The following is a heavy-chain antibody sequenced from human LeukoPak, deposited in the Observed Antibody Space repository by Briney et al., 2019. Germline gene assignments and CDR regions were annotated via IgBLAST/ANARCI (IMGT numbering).Heavy chain of an antibody. CDR3: ARFIGYQLLGWFDP. D-gene: IGHD2-2*01. J-gene: IGHJ5*02. CDR2: IYTSGST. V-gene: IGHV4-4*07. Sequence: SETLSLTCTVSGGSISSYYWSWIRQPAGKGLEWIGRIYTSGSTNYNPSLKSRVTTSVDTSKNQFSLKLSSVTAADTAVYYCARFIGYQLLGWFDPWGQGTLVTVSS. CDR1: GGSISSYY.